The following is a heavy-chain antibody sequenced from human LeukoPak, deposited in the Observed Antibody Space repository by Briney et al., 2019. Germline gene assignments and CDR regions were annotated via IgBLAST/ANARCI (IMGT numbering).Heavy chain of an antibody. V-gene: IGHV4-31*03. CDR1: GGSISSSYYY. J-gene: IGHJ4*02. D-gene: IGHD3-3*01. CDR2: IYYSGST. CDR3: ATPYYDFWSGYARASPFDY. Sequence: SETLSLTCTVSGGSISSSYYYWGWIRQHPGKGLEWIGYIYYSGSTYYNPPLKSRVTISVDTSKNQFSLKLSSVTAADTAVYYCATPYYDFWSGYARASPFDYWGQGTLVTVSS.